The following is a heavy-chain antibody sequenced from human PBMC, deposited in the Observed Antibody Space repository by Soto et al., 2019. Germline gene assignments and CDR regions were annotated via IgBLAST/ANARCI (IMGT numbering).Heavy chain of an antibody. D-gene: IGHD4-17*01. CDR3: ARRMTAVTIIDY. V-gene: IGHV3-7*03. CDR1: GFTFSNYW. CDR2: IKQDGSEK. Sequence: GALRLSCVASGFTFSNYWMTWVRQAPGKGLEWVANIKQDGSEKLYVGSVKGRFTVSRDNADNLLYLDMNSLRAEDTAVYYCARRMTAVTIIDYWGQGTLVTVSS. J-gene: IGHJ4*02.